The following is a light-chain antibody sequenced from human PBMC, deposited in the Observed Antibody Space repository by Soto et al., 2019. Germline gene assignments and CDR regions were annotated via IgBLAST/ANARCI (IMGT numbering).Light chain of an antibody. Sequence: QSALTQPTSESGSSGESITISCTGTSSDVGSHNLVSWYQQHPGQAPKLMIYEVSKRPLGVSARFSASKSGNTASLTISGLQAEDEADYYCCSYGGSRAVFGGGTQLTV. J-gene: IGLJ7*01. CDR2: EVS. V-gene: IGLV2-23*02. CDR3: CSYGGSRAV. CDR1: SSDVGSHNL.